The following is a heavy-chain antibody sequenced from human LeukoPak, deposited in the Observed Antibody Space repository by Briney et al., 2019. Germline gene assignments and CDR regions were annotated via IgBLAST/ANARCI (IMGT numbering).Heavy chain of an antibody. V-gene: IGHV3-7*01. J-gene: IGHJ4*02. D-gene: IGHD5-18*01. Sequence: GGSLRLSCAASGFTFSSHGMSWVRQAPGKGLEWVANIKQDGSEKYYVDSVKGRFTISRDNAKNSLYLQMNSLRAEDTAVYYCAREFKYSYGYHGDYWGQGTLVTVSS. CDR3: AREFKYSYGYHGDY. CDR2: IKQDGSEK. CDR1: GFTFSSHG.